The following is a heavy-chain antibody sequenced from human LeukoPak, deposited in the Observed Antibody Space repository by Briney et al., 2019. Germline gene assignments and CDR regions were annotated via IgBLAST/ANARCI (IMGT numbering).Heavy chain of an antibody. J-gene: IGHJ4*02. CDR1: GFTFSSYW. CDR3: AKDGGLWVSAHWGDS. CDR2: ITTSDGNT. Sequence: GGSLRLSCAASGFTFSSYWLHWVRQAPGKGLEWVSTITTSDGNTYYADSVKGRFTVSRDNSKNTLFLQMNSLRAEDTAVYYCAKDGGLWVSAHWGDSWGRGTLVTVSS. V-gene: IGHV3-23*01. D-gene: IGHD7-27*01.